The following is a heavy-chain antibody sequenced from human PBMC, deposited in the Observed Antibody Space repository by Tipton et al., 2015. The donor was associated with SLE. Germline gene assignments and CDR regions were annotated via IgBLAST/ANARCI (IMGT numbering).Heavy chain of an antibody. J-gene: IGHJ4*02. V-gene: IGHV4-59*11. CDR2: VSYSGTT. CDR3: AGGWQDYCSGGTCYALDY. D-gene: IGHD2-15*01. CDR1: GISISTHY. Sequence: TLSLTCKVSGISISTHYWSWIRQPPGKGLEWIGYVSYSGTTSYKPSLESRVTISVDRAKNQFSLKLRSVTAADTAVYYCAGGWQDYCSGGTCYALDYWGQGKLVTVSS.